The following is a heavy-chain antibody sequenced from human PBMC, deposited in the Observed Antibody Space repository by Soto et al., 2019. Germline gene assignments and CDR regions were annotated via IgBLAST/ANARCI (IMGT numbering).Heavy chain of an antibody. Sequence: QVQLVQSGNEVKKPGASVNVSCKASGYSFTRYGISWVRQAPGQGLEWMGWISGYNGKTKYAQNLQGRVSMTTDTSTSTAYMELRSLGSDDTAVYYCAREGDRPYYYYGMDVWGQGNTVTVSS. CDR1: GYSFTRYG. CDR3: AREGDRPYYYYGMDV. D-gene: IGHD3-16*01. J-gene: IGHJ6*02. CDR2: ISGYNGKT. V-gene: IGHV1-18*01.